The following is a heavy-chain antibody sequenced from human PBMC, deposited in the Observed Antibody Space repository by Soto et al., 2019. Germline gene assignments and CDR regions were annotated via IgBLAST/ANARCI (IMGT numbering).Heavy chain of an antibody. J-gene: IGHJ4*02. Sequence: QVQLVQSGAEVKKPGSSVKVSCKASGGTFSSYTISWVRQAPGQGLEWMGRIIPILGIANYAQKFQGRVTITADKSTSTAYMELSSLRSDDTAVYYCARGQGGYGRDYWGQGTLVTVSS. V-gene: IGHV1-69*02. D-gene: IGHD5-12*01. CDR3: ARGQGGYGRDY. CDR2: IIPILGIA. CDR1: GGTFSSYT.